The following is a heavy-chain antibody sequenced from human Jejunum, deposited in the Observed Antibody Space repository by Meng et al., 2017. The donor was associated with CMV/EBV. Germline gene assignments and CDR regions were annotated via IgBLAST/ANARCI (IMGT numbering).Heavy chain of an antibody. Sequence: EVEVVGAGGGLVEVGVSLRWSCAASGFTFSSYWMHWVRQAPGTGLVWVSRINNDGTTTNYADSVKGRFTISRDNAKNTLYLQMSSLRADDTAVYYCAKESGAPGYFQHWGQGALVTVSS. D-gene: IGHD2-2*01. J-gene: IGHJ1*01. CDR1: GFTFSSYW. V-gene: IGHV3-74*01. CDR2: INNDGTTT. CDR3: AKESGAPGYFQH.